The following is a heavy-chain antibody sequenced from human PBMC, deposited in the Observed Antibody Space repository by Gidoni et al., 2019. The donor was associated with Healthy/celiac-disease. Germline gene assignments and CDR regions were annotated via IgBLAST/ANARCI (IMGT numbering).Heavy chain of an antibody. J-gene: IGHJ4*02. D-gene: IGHD6-13*01. CDR2: SSSSSSTI. V-gene: IGHV3-48*01. CDR1: GFTFSSYS. CDR3: ARVGEYSSSWYLFDY. Sequence: EVQLLESGGGLVHPVGSLGLSCAASGFTFSSYSMTWVRQAPGKGLEWVSYSSSSSSTIYYADAVKGRFTISKDNAKNSLYLQMNSLRAEDTAVYYCARVGEYSSSWYLFDYWGQGTLVTVSS.